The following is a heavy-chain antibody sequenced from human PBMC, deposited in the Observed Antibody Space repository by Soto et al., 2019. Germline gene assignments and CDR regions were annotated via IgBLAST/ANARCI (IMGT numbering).Heavy chain of an antibody. Sequence: ASVKVSCKASGYTFTGYYVHWVRQAPGQGLEWMGWINPNSGGTNYAQKFQGWVTMTRDTSISTAYMELSRLRSDDTAVYYCARAGEGIAARRYYGMDVWGQGTTVTVSS. CDR1: GYTFTGYY. V-gene: IGHV1-2*04. J-gene: IGHJ6*02. CDR2: INPNSGGT. CDR3: ARAGEGIAARRYYGMDV. D-gene: IGHD6-6*01.